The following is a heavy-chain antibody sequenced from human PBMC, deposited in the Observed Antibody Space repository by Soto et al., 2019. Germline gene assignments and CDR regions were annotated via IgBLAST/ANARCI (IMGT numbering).Heavy chain of an antibody. CDR2: INAGNGNT. Sequence: QVQLVQSGAEVKKPGASVKVSCKASGYTFTSYAMHWVRQAPGQRLEWMGWINAGNGNTKYSQKFQGRVTITRDTSASTAYIELSSLRSEETAVYYCARGPNPYYFDYWGQGTLVTVSS. V-gene: IGHV1-3*01. J-gene: IGHJ4*02. CDR1: GYTFTSYA. CDR3: ARGPNPYYFDY.